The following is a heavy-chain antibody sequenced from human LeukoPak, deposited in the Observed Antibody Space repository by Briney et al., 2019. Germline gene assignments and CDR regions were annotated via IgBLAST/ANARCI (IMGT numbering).Heavy chain of an antibody. V-gene: IGHV1-24*01. Sequence: ASVKVSCKVSGYTLTELSMHWVRQAPGKGLEWMGGFDPEDGETIYAQKFQGRVTMTEDTSTDTAYMELCSLRSEDTAVYYCATDMDSGSPYYFDYWGQGTLVTVSS. D-gene: IGHD1-26*01. CDR2: FDPEDGET. CDR1: GYTLTELS. J-gene: IGHJ4*02. CDR3: ATDMDSGSPYYFDY.